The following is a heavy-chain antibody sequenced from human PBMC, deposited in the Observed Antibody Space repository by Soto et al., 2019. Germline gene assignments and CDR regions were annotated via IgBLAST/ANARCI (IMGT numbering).Heavy chain of an antibody. CDR1: GGSISSYY. CDR2: IYYSGST. V-gene: IGHV4-59*08. J-gene: IGHJ5*02. Sequence: QVQLQESGPGLVKPSETLSLTCTVSGGSISSYYWSWIRQPPGKGLEWIGYIYYSGSTNYIPSLKSRVTISVDTAKNQFSLKLSSVTAADTAVYYCARHGGEGLRFVPWGQGTLVTVSS. D-gene: IGHD3-10*01. CDR3: ARHGGEGLRFVP.